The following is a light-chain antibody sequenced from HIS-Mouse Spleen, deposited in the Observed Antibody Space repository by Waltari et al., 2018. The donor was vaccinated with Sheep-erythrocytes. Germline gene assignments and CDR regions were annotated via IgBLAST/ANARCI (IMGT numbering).Light chain of an antibody. CDR3: YSTDSSGNHRV. CDR1: ALPQKY. V-gene: IGLV3-10*01. CDR2: EDS. J-gene: IGLJ3*02. Sequence: SYERTQPPPVSVPPRQTSRSPCSGDALPQKYAYWYQQKSGQAPVLVIYEDSKRPSGIPERFSGSSSGTMATLTISGAQVEDEADYYCYSTDSSGNHRVFGGGTKLTVL.